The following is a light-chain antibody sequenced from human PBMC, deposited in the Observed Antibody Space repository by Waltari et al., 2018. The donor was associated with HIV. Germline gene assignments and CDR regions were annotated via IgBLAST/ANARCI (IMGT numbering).Light chain of an antibody. CDR3: MQALQTLGT. J-gene: IGKJ2*02. CDR1: QSLLHSNAYNY. Sequence: IVMTQSPLSLPVTPGEPPSIPCRSRQSLLHSNAYNYLDWYLQKPGQSPQLLIYLGSNRASGVPDRFSGSGSGTDFTLKISRVEAEDVGVYYCMQALQTLGTFGQGTKLEIK. V-gene: IGKV2-28*01. CDR2: LGS.